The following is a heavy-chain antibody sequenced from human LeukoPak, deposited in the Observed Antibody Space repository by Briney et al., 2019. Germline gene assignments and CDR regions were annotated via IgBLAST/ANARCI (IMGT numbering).Heavy chain of an antibody. V-gene: IGHV4-39*07. J-gene: IGHJ4*02. Sequence: PSETLSLTCTVSGGSISSTSYYWGWIRQPPGKGLEWIGSIYYRGSTYYNPSLMSRVTISLDTSKNQFSLTLSSVTPADTAVYYCARGGYDSDFDYWGQGTLVTVSS. D-gene: IGHD3-3*01. CDR3: ARGGYDSDFDY. CDR2: IYYRGST. CDR1: GGSISSTSYY.